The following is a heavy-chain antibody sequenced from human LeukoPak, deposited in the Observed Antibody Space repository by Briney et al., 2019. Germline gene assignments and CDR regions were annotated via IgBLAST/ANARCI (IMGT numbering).Heavy chain of an antibody. CDR1: GGSISSSSYY. V-gene: IGHV4-39*01. CDR2: IYYSGST. D-gene: IGHD3-16*01. J-gene: IGHJ4*02. Sequence: KPSETLSLTCTVSGGSISSSSYYWGWIRQPPGKGLEWIGSIYYSGSTYYNPSLKSRVTISVDTSKNQFSLKLSSVTAADTAVYYCARYVVGGAGVFDYWGQGTLVTVSS. CDR3: ARYVVGGAGVFDY.